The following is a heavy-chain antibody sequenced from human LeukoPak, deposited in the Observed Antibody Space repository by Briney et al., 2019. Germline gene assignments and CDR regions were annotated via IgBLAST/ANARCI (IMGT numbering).Heavy chain of an antibody. V-gene: IGHV1-69*13. Sequence: SVKVSCKTSGGTFTSYAITLVRQAPGQGLEWMGKIIPISGTTNYAQKFQGRVTFTADESTSTAYMELSSLRSEDTALYYCARKLRLGGNWFDPWGQGTLVTVSS. D-gene: IGHD1-26*01. J-gene: IGHJ5*02. CDR1: GGTFTSYA. CDR2: IIPISGTT. CDR3: ARKLRLGGNWFDP.